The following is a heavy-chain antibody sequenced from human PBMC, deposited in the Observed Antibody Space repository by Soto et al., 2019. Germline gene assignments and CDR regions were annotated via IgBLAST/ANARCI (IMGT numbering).Heavy chain of an antibody. CDR2: IYYSGST. D-gene: IGHD1-1*01. CDR3: ARGRVVPGRTVIGP. Sequence: QVQLQESGPGLVKPSETLSLTCTVSGGSISSYYWSWIRQPPGKGLEWIGYIYYSGSTNYNPSLKRLVPIAVDTSKDQFARKPGSLTAADTALSYCARGRVVPGRTVIGPWGQGTLVTVSS. CDR1: GGSISSYY. V-gene: IGHV4-59*01. J-gene: IGHJ5*02.